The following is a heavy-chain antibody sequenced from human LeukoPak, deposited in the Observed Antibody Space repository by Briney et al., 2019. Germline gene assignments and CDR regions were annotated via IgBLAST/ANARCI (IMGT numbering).Heavy chain of an antibody. V-gene: IGHV4-61*02. CDR1: GGSISSGSYY. CDR3: ARDYYDRFDP. J-gene: IGHJ5*02. D-gene: IGHD3-22*01. CDR2: IYTSGST. Sequence: SQTLSLTCTVSGGSISSGSYYWSWIRQPAGKGLEWIGRIYTSGSTNYNPSLKSRVAISVDTSKNQFSLKLSSVTAADTAVYYCARDYYDRFDPWGQGTLVTVSS.